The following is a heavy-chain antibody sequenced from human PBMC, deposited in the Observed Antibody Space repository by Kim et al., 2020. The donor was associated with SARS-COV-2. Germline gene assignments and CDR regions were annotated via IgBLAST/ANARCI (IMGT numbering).Heavy chain of an antibody. CDR2: INAGNGNT. Sequence: ASVKVSCKASGYTFTNYAMHWVRQAPGQRLEWMGWINAGNGNTKYSQKFQGRVTITRDTSASTAYMEVSSLRSEDTAVYYCARPTVTTWADAFDIWGQGTMVTVSS. J-gene: IGHJ3*02. D-gene: IGHD4-17*01. V-gene: IGHV1-3*01. CDR1: GYTFTNYA. CDR3: ARPTVTTWADAFDI.